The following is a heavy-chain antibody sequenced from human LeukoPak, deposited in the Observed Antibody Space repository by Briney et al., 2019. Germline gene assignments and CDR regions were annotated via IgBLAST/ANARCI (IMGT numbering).Heavy chain of an antibody. CDR3: ATMSSTTRYYYYYYGTDV. D-gene: IGHD1-1*01. J-gene: IGHJ6*02. CDR1: GGSFSDYY. CDR2: INHSGDT. Sequence: SETLSLTCAVYGGSFSDYYWNWIRRPPGKGLEWIGEINHSGDTNYNPPLKSRVTISVDTSRNQFSLNLTSVTAADTAVYYCATMSSTTRYYYYYYGTDVWGHGTTVTVSS. V-gene: IGHV4-34*01.